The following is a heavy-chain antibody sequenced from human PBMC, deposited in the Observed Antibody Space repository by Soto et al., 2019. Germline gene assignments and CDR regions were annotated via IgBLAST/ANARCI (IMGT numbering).Heavy chain of an antibody. CDR1: GFTFSSYS. J-gene: IGHJ4*02. CDR3: ARDFGIGDSFVGGCEY. D-gene: IGHD2-21*02. CDR2: ISSSSSYI. Sequence: EVQLVESGGGLVKPGGSLRLFCAASGFTFSSYSMNWVRQAPGKGLEWVSSISSSSSYIYYADSVKGRFTISRDNAKNSLYLQMSSLISEDTAGYYCARDFGIGDSFVGGCEYWGQGTLVTVSP. V-gene: IGHV3-21*01.